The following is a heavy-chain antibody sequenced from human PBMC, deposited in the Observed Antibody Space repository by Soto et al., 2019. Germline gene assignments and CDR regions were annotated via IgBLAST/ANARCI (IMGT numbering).Heavy chain of an antibody. CDR2: INPNSGGT. D-gene: IGHD3-16*01. J-gene: IGHJ3*02. V-gene: IGHV1-2*02. CDR1: GYPFTGFY. CDR3: AILASIKFFAPGGPFDI. Sequence: ASVKVSCKASGYPFTGFYLHWVRQAPGQGLEWMGWINPNSGGTNYAPKFQGRVTLTRDTSITTAYTELNRLGSDDTAVYYCAILASIKFFAPGGPFDIWGQGTAVTVSS.